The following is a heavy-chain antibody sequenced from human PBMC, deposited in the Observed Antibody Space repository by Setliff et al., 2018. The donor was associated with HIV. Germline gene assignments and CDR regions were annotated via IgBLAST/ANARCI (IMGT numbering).Heavy chain of an antibody. D-gene: IGHD2-2*01. CDR2: MYYTGGT. CDR3: ARGREASVPAAKGPFFDY. Sequence: PSETLSLTCTVSGGSISSYYWSWIRQPPGKGLEWIGYMYYTGGTNYNPSLKSRVTISVDTSRTQLSLELRSVTAADTAVYYCARGREASVPAAKGPFFDYWGQGILVTVSS. CDR1: GGSISSYY. J-gene: IGHJ4*01. V-gene: IGHV4-59*01.